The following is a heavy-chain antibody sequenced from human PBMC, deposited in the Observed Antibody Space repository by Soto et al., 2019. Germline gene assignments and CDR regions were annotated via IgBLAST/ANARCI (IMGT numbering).Heavy chain of an antibody. Sequence: PSETLSLTCSVSGASLSTSSDFWGWIRQAPGKGLEWIGNVYQSGTTRLNPSLKSRVSIFVDRSKNQFSLELNSATAADRAVYYWARQPESTSYVDYWGQGILVTVSS. CDR2: VYQSGTT. J-gene: IGHJ4*02. D-gene: IGHD5-18*01. CDR1: GASLSTSSDF. CDR3: ARQPESTSYVDY. V-gene: IGHV4-39*01.